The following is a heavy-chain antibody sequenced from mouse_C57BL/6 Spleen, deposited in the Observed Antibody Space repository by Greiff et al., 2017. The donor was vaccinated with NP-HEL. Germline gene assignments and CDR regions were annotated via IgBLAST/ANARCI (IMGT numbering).Heavy chain of an antibody. V-gene: IGHV1-55*01. Sequence: QVQLQQPGAELVKPGASVKMSCKASGYTFTSYWITWVKQRPGQGLEWIGDIYPGSGSTNYNEKFKSKATLTVDTSSSTAYMQISILTSEDSAVYYCARELLYYFDYWGQGTTLTVSS. CDR3: ARELLYYFDY. J-gene: IGHJ2*01. CDR2: IYPGSGST. CDR1: GYTFTSYW.